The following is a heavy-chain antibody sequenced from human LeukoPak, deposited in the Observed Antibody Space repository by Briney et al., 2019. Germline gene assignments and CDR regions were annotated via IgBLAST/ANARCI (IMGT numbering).Heavy chain of an antibody. CDR3: AKKSVPNTPPTFDY. CDR2: ISGGGDST. CDR1: GFTFSSYA. D-gene: IGHD2-2*02. J-gene: IGHJ4*02. V-gene: IGHV3-23*01. Sequence: GGSLRLSCAASGFTFSSYAMNWVRQAPGKGLEWVSAISGGGDSTYYADSVRGRFTISRDKSKNTLYLQMNSLRAEDTAVYYCAKKSVPNTPPTFDYWGQGTLVTVSS.